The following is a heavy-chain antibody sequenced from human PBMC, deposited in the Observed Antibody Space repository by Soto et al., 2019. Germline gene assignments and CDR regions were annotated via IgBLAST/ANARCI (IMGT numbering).Heavy chain of an antibody. D-gene: IGHD5-12*01. V-gene: IGHV3-30*18. CDR1: GFPFSSYG. CDR2: ISYDGSNK. J-gene: IGHJ3*02. CDR3: AKAGPRDGYPWAGAFDI. Sequence: GGSLRLSCAASGFPFSSYGMHLVRQSPGKGLEWVAFISYDGSNKYYADSVKGRFTISRDNSKNTLYLQMNSLRAEDTAVYYCAKAGPRDGYPWAGAFDIWGQGTMVTVSS.